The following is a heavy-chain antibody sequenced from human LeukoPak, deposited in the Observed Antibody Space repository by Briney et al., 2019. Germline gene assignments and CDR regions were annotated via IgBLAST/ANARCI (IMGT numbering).Heavy chain of an antibody. J-gene: IGHJ4*02. D-gene: IGHD3-16*02. Sequence: ASVTVSCKASGYTFTSYAMHWVRQAPGQRLEWMGWINAGNGNTKYSQKFQGRVTITRDTSASTAYMELSSLRSEDTAVYYCARDPVTFGGVIGSGELYFDYWGQGTLVTVSS. CDR3: ARDPVTFGGVIGSGELYFDY. V-gene: IGHV1-3*01. CDR1: GYTFTSYA. CDR2: INAGNGNT.